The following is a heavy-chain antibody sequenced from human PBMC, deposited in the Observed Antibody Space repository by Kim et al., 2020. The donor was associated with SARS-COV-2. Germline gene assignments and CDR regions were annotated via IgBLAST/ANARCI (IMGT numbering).Heavy chain of an antibody. CDR2: ISGSGGST. V-gene: IGHV3-23*01. J-gene: IGHJ5*02. Sequence: GGSLRLSCAASGFTFSSYAMSWVRQAPGKGLEWVSAISGSGGSTYYADSVKGRFTISRDNSKNTLYLQMNSLRAEDTAVYYCAKEPYCSSTSCQTMGFLEWLLWSWGQGTLVTVSS. D-gene: IGHD2-2*01. CDR1: GFTFSSYA. CDR3: AKEPYCSSTSCQTMGFLEWLLWS.